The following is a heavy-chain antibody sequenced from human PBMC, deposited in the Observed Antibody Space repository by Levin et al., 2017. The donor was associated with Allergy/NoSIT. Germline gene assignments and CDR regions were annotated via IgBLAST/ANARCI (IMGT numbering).Heavy chain of an antibody. V-gene: IGHV3-23*01. J-gene: IGHJ6*02. Sequence: PGGSLRLSCAASGFTFSSYAMSWVRQAPGKGLEWVSAISGSGGSTYYADSVKGRFTISRDNSKNTLYLQMNSLRAEDTAVYYCVPAAGMTYKPDVWGQGTTVTVSS. D-gene: IGHD6-13*01. CDR2: ISGSGGST. CDR1: GFTFSSYA. CDR3: VPAAGMTYKPDV.